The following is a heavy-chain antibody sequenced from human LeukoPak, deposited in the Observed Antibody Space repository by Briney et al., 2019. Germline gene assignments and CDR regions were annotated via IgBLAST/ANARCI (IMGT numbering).Heavy chain of an antibody. CDR2: ISAYNGNT. J-gene: IGHJ6*04. CDR3: ARASSSTRYYYYGMDV. V-gene: IGHV1-18*04. D-gene: IGHD6-13*01. CDR1: GYTFTSYG. Sequence: ASVTVSCTASGYTFTSYGISWVRQAPAQGLEWMGCISAYNGNTNYARKLQGRVTMTTDTSTSTAYMELRSLRSDDTAVYYCARASSSTRYYYYGMDVWGKGTTVTVSS.